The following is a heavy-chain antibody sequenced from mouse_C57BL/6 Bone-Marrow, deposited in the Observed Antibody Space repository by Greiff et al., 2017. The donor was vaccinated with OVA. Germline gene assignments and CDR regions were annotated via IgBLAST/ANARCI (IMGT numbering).Heavy chain of an antibody. Sequence: EVQLQQSGTVLARPGASVKMSCKTSGYTFNSYWMHWVKQRPGQGLEWIGAIYPGNSDTSYNQKFKGKAKLTAVTSASTAYMELSSLTNEDSAVYYCTRSITTVVRFDYWGQGTTLTVSS. D-gene: IGHD1-1*01. CDR1: GYTFNSYW. CDR2: IYPGNSDT. CDR3: TRSITTVVRFDY. V-gene: IGHV1-5*01. J-gene: IGHJ2*01.